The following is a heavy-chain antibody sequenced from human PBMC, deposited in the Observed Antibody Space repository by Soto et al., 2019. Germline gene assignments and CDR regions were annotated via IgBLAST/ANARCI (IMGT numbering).Heavy chain of an antibody. CDR3: ARARVYGSRGGLGDY. Sequence: QVQLVQSGAEVKKPGASVKVSCKASGYTFTSYGISWVRQAPGQGLEWMGWISAYNGNTNYAQKLQGRVTMTTDTTTSTAYMELRSLRSTDASVYYCARARVYGSRGGLGDYWGQGTMVTVSS. CDR2: ISAYNGNT. CDR1: GYTFTSYG. J-gene: IGHJ4*02. V-gene: IGHV1-18*04. D-gene: IGHD2-8*01.